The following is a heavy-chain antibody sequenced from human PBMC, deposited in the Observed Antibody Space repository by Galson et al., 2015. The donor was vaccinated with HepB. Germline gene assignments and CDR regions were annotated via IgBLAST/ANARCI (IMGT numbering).Heavy chain of an antibody. Sequence: QSGAEVKKPGESLKISCKASGYSFTNYWIAWVRQMPGKGLEWMGIIYPDDSDTRYSPSFQGQVTISADKSIGTAYLRWSSLNSSDTAIYYCARRVKLSSALHYFDYWGQGTLVTVSS. CDR3: ARRVKLSSALHYFDY. J-gene: IGHJ4*02. CDR1: GYSFTNYW. D-gene: IGHD6-19*01. V-gene: IGHV5-51*03. CDR2: IYPDDSDT.